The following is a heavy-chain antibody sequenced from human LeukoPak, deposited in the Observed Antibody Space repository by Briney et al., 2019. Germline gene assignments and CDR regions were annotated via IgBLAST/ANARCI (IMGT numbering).Heavy chain of an antibody. CDR2: ISAYNGNT. CDR3: AREIGVYSSSWQVYYYYYMDV. V-gene: IGHV1-18*01. Sequence: GASVKVSCKASGYTFTSYGISWVRQAPGQGLEWMGWISAYNGNTNYAQKLQGRVTMTTDTSTSTAYMELRSLRSDDTAVYYCAREIGVYSSSWQVYYYYYMDVWGKGTTVTISS. CDR1: GYTFTSYG. J-gene: IGHJ6*03. D-gene: IGHD6-13*01.